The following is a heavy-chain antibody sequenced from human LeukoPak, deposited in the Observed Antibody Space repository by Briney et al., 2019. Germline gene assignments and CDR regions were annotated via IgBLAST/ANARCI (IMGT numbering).Heavy chain of an antibody. CDR1: GFTFNTYN. Sequence: PGGSLRLSCAASGFTFNTYNMNWVRRAPGKGLEWASSISSSKTDIYYADSVRGRFTISRDNVKNSLYLQMNSLRAEDTAVYYCVREGRSISVWCSGGSCYDFDYWGQGTLVTVSS. CDR3: VREGRSISVWCSGGSCYDFDY. J-gene: IGHJ4*02. CDR2: ISSSKTDI. V-gene: IGHV3-21*01. D-gene: IGHD2-15*01.